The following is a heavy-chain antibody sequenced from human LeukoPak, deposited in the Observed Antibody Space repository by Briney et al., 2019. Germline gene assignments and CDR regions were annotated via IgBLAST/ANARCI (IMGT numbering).Heavy chain of an antibody. Sequence: GGSLRLSCAASGFTFSGYSMNWVRQAPGKGLEWVSSISSSSSYIYYADSVKGRFTISRDNAKNSLYLQMNSVRAEATAVYYCAGKRGNSYDYWGQGTLVTVSS. J-gene: IGHJ4*02. CDR3: AGKRGNSYDY. V-gene: IGHV3-21*04. D-gene: IGHD4-23*01. CDR2: ISSSSSYI. CDR1: GFTFSGYS.